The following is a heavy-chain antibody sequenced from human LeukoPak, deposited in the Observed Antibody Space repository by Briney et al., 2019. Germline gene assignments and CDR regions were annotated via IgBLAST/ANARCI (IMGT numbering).Heavy chain of an antibody. CDR1: GGSISSSSYY. CDR3: ARETEYSSSSVDY. V-gene: IGHV4-39*07. D-gene: IGHD6-6*01. Sequence: PSETLSLTCTVSGGSISSSSYYWGWIRQPPGKGLEWIGSIYYSGSTYYNPSLKSRVTISVDTSKNQFSLKLSSVTAADTAVYYCARETEYSSSSVDYWGQGTLVTVSS. J-gene: IGHJ4*02. CDR2: IYYSGST.